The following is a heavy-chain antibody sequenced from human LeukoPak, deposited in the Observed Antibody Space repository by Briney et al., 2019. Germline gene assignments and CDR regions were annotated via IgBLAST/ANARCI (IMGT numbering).Heavy chain of an antibody. Sequence: ASVKVSCKAPGYTFTSYYMHWVRQAPGQGLEWMGIINPSGGSTSYAQKFQGRVTMTRDMSTSTDYMELSSLRSEDTAEYYCARDNSVEDTAWWFDPWGQGTLVTVSS. J-gene: IGHJ5*02. CDR2: INPSGGST. CDR1: GYTFTSYY. V-gene: IGHV1-46*01. D-gene: IGHD4-23*01. CDR3: ARDNSVEDTAWWFDP.